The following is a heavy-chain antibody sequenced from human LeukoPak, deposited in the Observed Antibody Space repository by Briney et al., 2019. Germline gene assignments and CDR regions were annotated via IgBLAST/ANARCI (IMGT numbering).Heavy chain of an antibody. D-gene: IGHD2-2*02. V-gene: IGHV4-34*01. J-gene: IGHJ4*02. CDR3: ARGGEGDIVVVPAAISYYFDY. CDR2: INHSGST. CDR1: GGSFSGYY. Sequence: PSETLSLTCAVYGGSFSGYYWSWIRQPPGKGLEWIGEINHSGSTNYNSSLKSRVTISVDTSKNQFSLKLSSVTAADTAVYYCARGGEGDIVVVPAAISYYFDYWGQGTLVTVSS.